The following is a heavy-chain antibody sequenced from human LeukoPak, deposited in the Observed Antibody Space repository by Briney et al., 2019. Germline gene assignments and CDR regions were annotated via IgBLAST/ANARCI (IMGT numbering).Heavy chain of an antibody. J-gene: IGHJ6*03. CDR1: GGTFSSYA. D-gene: IGHD3-9*01. CDR2: IIPILGIA. Sequence: GSSVKVSCKASGGTFSSYAISWVRQAPGQGLEWMGRIIPILGIANYAQKFQGRVTITADKSTSTAYMELSSLRSEDTAVYYCARGRDDILTGYYYYYMDVWGKGTTVTVSS. V-gene: IGHV1-69*04. CDR3: ARGRDDILTGYYYYYMDV.